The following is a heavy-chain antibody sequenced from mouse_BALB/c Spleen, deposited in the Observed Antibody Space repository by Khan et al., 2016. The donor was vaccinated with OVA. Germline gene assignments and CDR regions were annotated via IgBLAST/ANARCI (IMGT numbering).Heavy chain of an antibody. D-gene: IGHD2-10*01. Sequence: QVQLQQSGAELVRPGASVKMSCKASGYTFTSYLMHWIKQRPGQGLEWIGNINPSNAYTNYNQKFKGKATLTADKYSSTAYMQLSSLTSEDSAVSFCARDFHSYCGRGALDYWGQGTAVTVSA. J-gene: IGHJ4*01. CDR3: ARDFHSYCGRGALDY. CDR2: INPSNAYT. CDR1: GYTFTSYL. V-gene: IGHV1S26*01.